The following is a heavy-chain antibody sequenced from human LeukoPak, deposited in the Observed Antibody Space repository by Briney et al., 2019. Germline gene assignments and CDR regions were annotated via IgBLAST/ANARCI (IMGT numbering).Heavy chain of an antibody. Sequence: GGSLRLCCADSGFTFSRYAMHWVRQAPGKGLEWVAVISYDGSDQYYADSVKGRFTISRDNSKNTLYLQVNSLGAEDTALYYCAADIVGNLDYWGRGTLVTVSS. J-gene: IGHJ4*02. CDR1: GFTFSRYA. V-gene: IGHV3-30-3*01. CDR3: AADIVGNLDY. D-gene: IGHD2-21*01. CDR2: ISYDGSDQ.